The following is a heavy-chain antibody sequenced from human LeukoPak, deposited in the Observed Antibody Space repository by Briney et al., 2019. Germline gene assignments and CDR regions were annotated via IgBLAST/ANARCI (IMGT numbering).Heavy chain of an antibody. CDR3: AGMYGSGSYYIDY. D-gene: IGHD3-10*01. CDR1: GGSISSGGYY. Sequence: SETLSLTCTVSGGSISSGGYYWSWIRQPPGKGLEWIGYIYYSGSTYYNPSLKSRVTISVDTSKNQFSLKLSSVTAADTAVYYCAGMYGSGSYYIDYWGQGTLVTVSS. V-gene: IGHV4-30-4*01. J-gene: IGHJ4*02. CDR2: IYYSGST.